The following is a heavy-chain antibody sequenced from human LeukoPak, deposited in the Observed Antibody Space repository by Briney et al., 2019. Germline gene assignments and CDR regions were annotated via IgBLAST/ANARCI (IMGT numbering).Heavy chain of an antibody. CDR3: AKVPNVEMATMGDY. Sequence: PGGSLRLSCAASGFTFSSYAMSWVRQAPGKGLEWVSAISGSGGSTYYADSVKGRFTISRDNSKNTLYLQMNSLRAEDTAVYYCAKVPNVEMATMGDYWGQGTLVTVSS. V-gene: IGHV3-23*01. CDR1: GFTFSSYA. CDR2: ISGSGGST. D-gene: IGHD5-24*01. J-gene: IGHJ4*02.